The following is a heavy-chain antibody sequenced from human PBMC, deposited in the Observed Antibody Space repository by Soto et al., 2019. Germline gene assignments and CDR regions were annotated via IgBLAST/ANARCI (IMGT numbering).Heavy chain of an antibody. Sequence: GGSLRLSCAASGFTFSSYAMHWVRQAPGKGLEYVSAISSNGGSTYYANSVKGRFTISRDNSKNTLYLQMGSLRAEDMAVYYCARGGVARWPPPAYYYYYMDVWGKGTTVTVSS. CDR3: ARGGVARWPPPAYYYYYMDV. J-gene: IGHJ6*03. D-gene: IGHD2-15*01. CDR1: GFTFSSYA. CDR2: ISSNGGST. V-gene: IGHV3-64*01.